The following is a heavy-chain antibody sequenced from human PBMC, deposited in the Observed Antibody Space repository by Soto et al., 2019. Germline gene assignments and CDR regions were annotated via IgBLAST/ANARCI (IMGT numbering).Heavy chain of an antibody. Sequence: GASVKVSFKASGYTFTSYGISWVRQAPGQVLEWMGWISAYNGNTNYAQKLQGRVTMTTDTSTSTAYMELRSLRSDDTAVYYCARGGPYYGDYFLDYWGQGTLVTVSS. CDR1: GYTFTSYG. J-gene: IGHJ4*02. CDR3: ARGGPYYGDYFLDY. D-gene: IGHD4-17*01. CDR2: ISAYNGNT. V-gene: IGHV1-18*01.